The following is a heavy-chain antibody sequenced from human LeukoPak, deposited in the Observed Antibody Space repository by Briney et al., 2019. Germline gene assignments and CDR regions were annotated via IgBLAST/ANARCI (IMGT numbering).Heavy chain of an antibody. V-gene: IGHV4-59*13. Sequence: SETLSLTCTDSVCSISIYYWFLLRQPPGNALEWIGYIYYSGSTNYNPSLKSRVTISVDTSKNQFSLKLSSVTAADTAVYYGARVLSVDFWSGYPNWFDPWGQGTLVTVSS. CDR2: IYYSGST. D-gene: IGHD3-3*01. CDR1: VCSISIYY. CDR3: ARVLSVDFWSGYPNWFDP. J-gene: IGHJ5*02.